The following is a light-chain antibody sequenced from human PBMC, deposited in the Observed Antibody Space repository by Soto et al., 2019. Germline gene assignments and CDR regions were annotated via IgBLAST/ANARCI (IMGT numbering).Light chain of an antibody. CDR3: KHPGAT. J-gene: IGKJ5*01. CDR2: GAS. V-gene: IGKV3-20*01. Sequence: EIVLTQSPGTLSLSPGERATLSCRASQSVSSSYLAWYQQKPGQAPRLLIYGASSRATGIPDRFSGSGSGTDFTLTISRLEPEDFAVYYCKHPGATFGQGTRLEIK. CDR1: QSVSSSY.